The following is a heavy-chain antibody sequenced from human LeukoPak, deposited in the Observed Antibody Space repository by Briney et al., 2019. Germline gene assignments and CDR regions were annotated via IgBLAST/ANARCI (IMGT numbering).Heavy chain of an antibody. D-gene: IGHD1-26*01. Sequence: GGSLRLSCAASGFTFSTYSMNWVRQAPGKGLEWVSYITSSSSTMFYADSVKGRFTISRDNAKNSLYLQMNSLRAEDTAVYYCARDPNFLPSGSFGYWGQGTLVTVSS. CDR1: GFTFSTYS. CDR3: ARDPNFLPSGSFGY. CDR2: ITSSSSTM. J-gene: IGHJ4*02. V-gene: IGHV3-48*04.